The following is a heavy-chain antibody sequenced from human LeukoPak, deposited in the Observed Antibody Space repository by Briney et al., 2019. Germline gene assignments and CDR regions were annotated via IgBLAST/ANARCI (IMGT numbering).Heavy chain of an antibody. CDR3: ARDLPFGGVIADYYFDY. Sequence: SVKVSCKASGYTFTGYYMHWVRQAPGQGLEWMVRIIPIFGIANYAQKFQGRVTITADKSTSTAYMELSSLRSEDTAVYYCARDLPFGGVIADYYFDYWGQGTLVTVSS. CDR1: GYTFTGYY. D-gene: IGHD3-16*02. J-gene: IGHJ4*02. CDR2: IIPIFGIA. V-gene: IGHV1-69*04.